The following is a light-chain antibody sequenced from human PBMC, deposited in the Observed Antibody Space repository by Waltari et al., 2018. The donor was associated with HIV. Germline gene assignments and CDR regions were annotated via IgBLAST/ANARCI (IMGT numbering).Light chain of an antibody. J-gene: IGLJ3*02. Sequence: QSVLTQPPSASGTPGQRIIISCSGSTSNIGTNNVNWYQQLPGPTPRLLMHSNIQRPSGGPDRFSGSRSGTSASLAISGLQSEDEADYYCSAWDASLGAWMFGGVTKLTVL. CDR2: SNI. CDR3: SAWDASLGAWM. CDR1: TSNIGTNN. V-gene: IGLV1-44*01.